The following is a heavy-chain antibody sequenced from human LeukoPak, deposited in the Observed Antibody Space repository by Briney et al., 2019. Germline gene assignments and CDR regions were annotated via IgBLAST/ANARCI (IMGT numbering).Heavy chain of an antibody. CDR2: IYYSGTT. J-gene: IGHJ5*02. Sequence: PSETLSLTCTVSGGSIGSHYWSWIRQPPGEGLEWIGYIYYSGTTSYNPSLKSRATISVDTSKNQFSLKLSSVTAADTAVYYCAREGRYDFWSGENWFDPWGQGTLVTVSS. D-gene: IGHD3-3*01. V-gene: IGHV4-59*11. CDR3: AREGRYDFWSGENWFDP. CDR1: GGSIGSHY.